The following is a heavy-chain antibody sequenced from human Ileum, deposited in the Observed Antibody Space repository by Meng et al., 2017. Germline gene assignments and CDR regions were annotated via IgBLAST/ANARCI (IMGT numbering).Heavy chain of an antibody. J-gene: IGHJ4*02. V-gene: IGHV4-34*01. CDR1: GGSFSGYY. Sequence: PLQQWGAGLLKPSETLSLSCAVYGGSFSGYYWSWIRQPPGKGLEWIGEINHSGSTNYNPSLKSRVTISVDTSKNQFSLKLSSVTAADTAVYYCARTSGWFHYWGQGTLVTVSS. D-gene: IGHD6-19*01. CDR2: INHSGST. CDR3: ARTSGWFHY.